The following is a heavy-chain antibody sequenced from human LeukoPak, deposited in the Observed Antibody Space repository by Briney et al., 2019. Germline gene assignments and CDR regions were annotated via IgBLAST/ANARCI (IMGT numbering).Heavy chain of an antibody. Sequence: GGSLRLSCAASGIAVTGIYMSWVRQPPGKGLEWVSFISINTDTFYADSVRGRFTISRDSSENTLFLQMNSLRDEDSAVYYCAIAQSWDELFDSWGQGTLVTVSS. CDR2: ISINTDT. CDR1: GIAVTGIY. V-gene: IGHV3-53*01. CDR3: AIAQSWDELFDS. J-gene: IGHJ4*02. D-gene: IGHD1-26*01.